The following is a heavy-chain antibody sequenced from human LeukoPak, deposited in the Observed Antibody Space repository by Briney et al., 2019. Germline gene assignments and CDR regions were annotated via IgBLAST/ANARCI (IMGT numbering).Heavy chain of an antibody. D-gene: IGHD5-18*01. J-gene: IGHJ4*02. Sequence: SETLSLTCAVYGGSFSGYYWSWIRQPPGKGLEWIGEINHSGSTNYNPSLKSRVTISVDTSKNQFSLKLSSVTAADTAVCYCARTDTAMVFPFDYWGQGTLVTVSS. CDR1: GGSFSGYY. CDR2: INHSGST. V-gene: IGHV4-34*01. CDR3: ARTDTAMVFPFDY.